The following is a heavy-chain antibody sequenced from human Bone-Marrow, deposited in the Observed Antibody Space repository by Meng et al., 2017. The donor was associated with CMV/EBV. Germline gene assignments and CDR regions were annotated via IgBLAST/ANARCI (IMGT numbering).Heavy chain of an antibody. D-gene: IGHD4-17*01. V-gene: IGHV4-59*05. CDR2: IYYSVST. CDR3: ARHVGHYGDYPIDY. CDR1: GGSINSYY. Sequence: GSLRLSCTVSGGSINSYYWNWIRQPPGKGLEWIGSIYYSVSTYYNPSLKSRVTISVDTSKNQFSLKLSSVTAADTAVYYCARHVGHYGDYPIDYWGQGTRVTVSS. J-gene: IGHJ4*02.